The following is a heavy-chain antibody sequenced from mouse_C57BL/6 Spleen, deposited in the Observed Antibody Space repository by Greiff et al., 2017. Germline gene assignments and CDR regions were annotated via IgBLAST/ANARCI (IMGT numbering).Heavy chain of an antibody. V-gene: IGHV14-1*01. D-gene: IGHD1-1*01. CDR1: GFNIKDYY. CDR2: IDPADGDT. CDR3: TTVITTVGGPNY. J-gene: IGHJ2*01. Sequence: EVQLQESGAELVRPGASVKLSCTASGFNIKDYYMHWVKQRPEQGLEWIGRIDPADGDTEYSPKFQGKATMTADTSSNTAYLQLSSLTSEDTAVYYCTTVITTVGGPNYWGQGTTLTVSS.